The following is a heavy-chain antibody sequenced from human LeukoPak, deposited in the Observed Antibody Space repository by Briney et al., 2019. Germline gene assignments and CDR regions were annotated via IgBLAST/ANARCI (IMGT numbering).Heavy chain of an antibody. CDR1: GGSISSYY. V-gene: IGHV4-59*08. D-gene: IGHD3-10*01. CDR3: ARLARGWFDP. CDR2: IYYSGST. J-gene: IGHJ5*02. Sequence: SETLSLTCTASGGSISSYYWSWIRQPPGKGLEWIGYIYYSGSTNYNPSLKSRVTISVDTSKNQFSLKLSSVTAADTAVYYCARLARGWFDPWGQGTLVTVSS.